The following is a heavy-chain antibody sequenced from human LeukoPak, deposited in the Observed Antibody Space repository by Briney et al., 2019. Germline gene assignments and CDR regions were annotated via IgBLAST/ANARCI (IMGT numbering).Heavy chain of an antibody. CDR1: GGSISSSNYY. D-gene: IGHD4-17*01. Sequence: PSETLSLTCTVSGGSISSSNYYWGWIRQPPGRGLEWIGTIYYSGTTYYNPSLKSRVTISVDTSKNQFSLKLSSVTAADTAVYYCARANAVTTPNPDYWGQGTLVSVSS. V-gene: IGHV4-39*01. J-gene: IGHJ4*02. CDR2: IYYSGTT. CDR3: ARANAVTTPNPDY.